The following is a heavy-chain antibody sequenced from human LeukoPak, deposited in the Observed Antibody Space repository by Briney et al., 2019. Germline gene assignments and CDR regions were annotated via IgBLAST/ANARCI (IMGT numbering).Heavy chain of an antibody. J-gene: IGHJ4*02. D-gene: IGHD1-26*01. Sequence: ASVKVSCKASGYTFNSYGVSWVRQAPGQGLEWMGWISAYNDDTNYAQMVQGRVAMTTDTSTSTTYMELRNLRSEDTAVYYCARESSDVQWDLDYWGQGTLVTVPS. V-gene: IGHV1-18*01. CDR1: GYTFNSYG. CDR3: ARESSDVQWDLDY. CDR2: ISAYNDDT.